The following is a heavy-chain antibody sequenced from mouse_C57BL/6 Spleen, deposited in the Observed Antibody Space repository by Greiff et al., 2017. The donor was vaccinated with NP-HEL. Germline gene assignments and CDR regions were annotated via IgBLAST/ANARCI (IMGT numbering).Heavy chain of an antibody. CDR2: INPNNGGT. D-gene: IGHD1-1*01. Sequence: VQLQQSGPELVKPGASVKISCKASGYTFTDYYMNWVKQSHGKSLEWIGDINPNNGGTSYNQKFKGKATLTVDKSSSTAYMELRSLTSEDSAVYYCARSVGGSSYGWYFDVWGTGTTVTVSS. CDR3: ARSVGGSSYGWYFDV. CDR1: GYTFTDYY. J-gene: IGHJ1*03. V-gene: IGHV1-26*01.